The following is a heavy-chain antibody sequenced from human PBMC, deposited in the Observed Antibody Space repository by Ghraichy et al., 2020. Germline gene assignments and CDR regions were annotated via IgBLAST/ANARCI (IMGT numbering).Heavy chain of an antibody. CDR2: ISGSGGST. Sequence: GGSLRLSCAASGFTFSSYAMSWVRQAPGKGLEWVSAISGSGGSTYYADSVKGRFTISRDNSKNTLYLQMNSLRAEDTAVYYCAIERAMVSTHYGMDVWGQGTTVTVSS. D-gene: IGHD5-18*01. CDR1: GFTFSSYA. CDR3: AIERAMVSTHYGMDV. J-gene: IGHJ6*02. V-gene: IGHV3-23*01.